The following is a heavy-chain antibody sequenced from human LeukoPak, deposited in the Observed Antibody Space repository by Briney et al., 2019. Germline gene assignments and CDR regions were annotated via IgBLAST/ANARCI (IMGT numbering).Heavy chain of an antibody. J-gene: IGHJ6*03. D-gene: IGHD3-10*01. CDR1: GFTLSSYA. Sequence: PGGSLRLSCAASGFTLSSYAMSWVCQAPGKGLEWVSSISASGGSTNYAESVKGRFTISRDNSKNTVYLQMNSLRAEDTAVYYCAKVMKGSERLTMVRGVIIKTAGLYYMDVWGKGTTVTVSS. V-gene: IGHV3-23*01. CDR3: AKVMKGSERLTMVRGVIIKTAGLYYMDV. CDR2: ISASGGST.